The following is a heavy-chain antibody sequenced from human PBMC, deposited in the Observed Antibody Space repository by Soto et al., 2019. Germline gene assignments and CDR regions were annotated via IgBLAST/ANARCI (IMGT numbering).Heavy chain of an antibody. J-gene: IGHJ4*02. V-gene: IGHV5-51*01. CDR2: IYTGDSDT. CDR3: ARGGGLRYSPDQTPIDY. CDR1: GYSFTSYW. D-gene: IGHD3-16*01. Sequence: EVQLVQSVAEVKKPGASLKISCKGSGYSFTSYWIGWVRQMPGKGLEWMGIIYTGDSDTRYSPSFQGQVTISADKSISTAYLQWSSMKASDTAMYYCARGGGLRYSPDQTPIDYWCQGTLVTVSS.